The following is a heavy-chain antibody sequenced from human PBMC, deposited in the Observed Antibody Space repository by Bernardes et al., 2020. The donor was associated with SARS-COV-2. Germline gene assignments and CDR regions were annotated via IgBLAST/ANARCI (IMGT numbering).Heavy chain of an antibody. D-gene: IGHD1-20*01. CDR3: VREEARYNKGAFDI. V-gene: IGHV3-13*01. CDR1: GFSFNDYE. Sequence: GGSLRLSCAASGFSFNDYEMHWVRQTTGGGLEWVSAIAPAGNTFYSGSVMGRFTISRDNAKDSLYLELNSLTAGDTALYYCVREEARYNKGAFDIWGQGTLVTVSS. CDR2: IAPAGNT. J-gene: IGHJ3*02.